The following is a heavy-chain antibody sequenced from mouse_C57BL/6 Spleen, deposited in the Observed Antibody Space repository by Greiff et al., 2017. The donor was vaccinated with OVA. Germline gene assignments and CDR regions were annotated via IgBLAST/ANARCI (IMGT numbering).Heavy chain of an antibody. Sequence: QVQLQQPGAELVKPGASVKMSCKASGYTFTSYWITWVKQRPGQGLEWIGDIYPGSGSTNYNEKFKSKATLTVDTSSCTAYMLLSSLTSKYSAVYYCARGEFDYWGQGTTLTVSS. CDR1: GYTFTSYW. V-gene: IGHV1-55*01. CDR3: ARGEFDY. J-gene: IGHJ2*01. CDR2: IYPGSGST.